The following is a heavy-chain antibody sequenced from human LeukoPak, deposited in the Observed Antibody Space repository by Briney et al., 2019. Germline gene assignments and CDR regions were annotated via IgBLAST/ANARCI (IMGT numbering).Heavy chain of an antibody. D-gene: IGHD4-17*01. Sequence: SETLSPTCTVSGGSINSYFWSWIRQPPGKGLEWIAYIHSTGSTNYNPSLKSRVTISVDTSKNQFSLKVNSVTAADTAVYYCARYGDYRGIYFDYWGQGTLVTVSS. CDR1: GGSINSYF. CDR2: IHSTGST. J-gene: IGHJ4*02. CDR3: ARYGDYRGIYFDY. V-gene: IGHV4-59*08.